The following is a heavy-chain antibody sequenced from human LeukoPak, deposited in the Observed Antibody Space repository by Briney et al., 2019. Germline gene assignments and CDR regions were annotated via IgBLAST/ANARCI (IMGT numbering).Heavy chain of an antibody. Sequence: PGGSLRLSCAASGFTFSSYAMSWVRQAPGKGLEWVSAISGSGGSTYYADSVKGRFTISRDNSKNTLYLQMNSLRAEDTAVYYCAKEEGLVGPTYYYYGMDVWGQGTTVTVSS. J-gene: IGHJ6*02. V-gene: IGHV3-23*01. CDR1: GFTFSSYA. CDR2: ISGSGGST. D-gene: IGHD3-16*01. CDR3: AKEEGLVGPTYYYYGMDV.